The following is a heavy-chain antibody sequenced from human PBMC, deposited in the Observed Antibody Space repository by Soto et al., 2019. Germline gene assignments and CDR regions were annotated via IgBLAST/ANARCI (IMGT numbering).Heavy chain of an antibody. CDR3: AREVSGWYRP. CDR1: GYTFTSYG. V-gene: IGHV1-8*02. D-gene: IGHD6-19*01. CDR2: INPNSGNT. Sequence: ASVKVSCKASGYTFTSYGISWVRQATGQGLEWMGWINPNSGNTGYAQKFQGRVTMTSNTSISTAYMELSSLRSEDTAVYYCAREVSGWYRPWGQGTLVTVSS. J-gene: IGHJ5*02.